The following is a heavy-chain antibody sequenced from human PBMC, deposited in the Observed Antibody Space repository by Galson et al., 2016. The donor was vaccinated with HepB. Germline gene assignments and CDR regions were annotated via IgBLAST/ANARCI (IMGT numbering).Heavy chain of an antibody. V-gene: IGHV4-39*01. J-gene: IGHJ4*02. D-gene: IGHD4-17*01. CDR2: FYYTGHT. Sequence: ETLSLTCTVSDDSINSTSYYWGWIRQPPGKGLEGIWSFYYTGHTFYNPSLKGRLTLSCDTSKKQFSLKMRSVTAADTAVYYCARHGPVTTHFFWGRGTLVTVSS. CDR1: DDSINSTSYY. CDR3: ARHGPVTTHFF.